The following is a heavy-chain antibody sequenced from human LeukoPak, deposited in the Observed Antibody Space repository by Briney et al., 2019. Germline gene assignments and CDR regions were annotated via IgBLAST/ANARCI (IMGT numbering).Heavy chain of an antibody. CDR3: ATVKITMVRGLYFDY. Sequence: ASVKVSCKASGYTFTSYGISWVRQAPGQGLEWMGWISAYNGNTNYAQKLQGRVTMTTDTSTSTAYMELSSLRSEDTAVYYCATVKITMVRGLYFDYWGQGTLVTVSS. J-gene: IGHJ4*02. V-gene: IGHV1-18*01. CDR2: ISAYNGNT. CDR1: GYTFTSYG. D-gene: IGHD3-10*01.